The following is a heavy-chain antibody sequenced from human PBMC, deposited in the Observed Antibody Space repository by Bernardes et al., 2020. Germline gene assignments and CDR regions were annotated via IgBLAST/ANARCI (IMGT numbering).Heavy chain of an antibody. CDR3: ARVSVCTVTTCYFDY. V-gene: IGHV5-51*01. D-gene: IGHD4-17*01. CDR1: GYSFTSYW. CDR2: IYPGDSDT. J-gene: IGHJ4*02. Sequence: GASLKISCKGSGYSFTSYWIGWVRQMPGKGLEWMGIIYPGDSDTRYSPSFQGQVTISADKSISTAYLQWSSLKASDTAMYYCARVSVCTVTTCYFDYWGQGTLVTVSS.